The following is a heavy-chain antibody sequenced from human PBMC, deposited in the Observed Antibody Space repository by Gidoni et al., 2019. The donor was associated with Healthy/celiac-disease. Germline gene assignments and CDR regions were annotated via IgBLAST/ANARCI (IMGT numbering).Heavy chain of an antibody. CDR2: ISYDGSNK. J-gene: IGHJ6*02. Sequence: QVQLVESGGGVVQPGRSLRLSCAASGFTFSSYAMHWVRQAQGKGLEWVAVISYDGSNKYYADSVKGRFTISRDNSKNTLYLQMNSLRAEDTAVYYCARDKATLLWLGELLPKDYYYYYGMDVWGQGTTVTVSS. D-gene: IGHD3-10*01. V-gene: IGHV3-30*17. CDR1: GFTFSSYA. CDR3: ARDKATLLWLGELLPKDYYYYYGMDV.